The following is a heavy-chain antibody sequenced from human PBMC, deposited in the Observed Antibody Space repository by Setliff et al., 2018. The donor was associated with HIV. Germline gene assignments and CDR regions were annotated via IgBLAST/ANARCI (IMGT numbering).Heavy chain of an antibody. CDR2: ISTYNGNA. J-gene: IGHJ2*01. CDR3: ARALYSNSGWYFDL. D-gene: IGHD6-6*01. V-gene: IGHV1-18*01. Sequence: ASVKVSCKASGYTFTNYDINWVRQAPGQGLEWMGWISTYNGNANYAQKFQGRVTMTTHTSTTTAHMELRSLRSEDTAVYYCARALYSNSGWYFDLWGRGTLVTVSS. CDR1: GYTFTNYD.